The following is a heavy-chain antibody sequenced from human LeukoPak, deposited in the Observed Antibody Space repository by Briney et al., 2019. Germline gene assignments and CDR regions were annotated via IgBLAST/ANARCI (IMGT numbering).Heavy chain of an antibody. J-gene: IGHJ6*02. CDR1: GGTFSSYT. CDR2: IIPILGIA. Sequence: SVKLSCKASGGTFSSYTISWVRQAPGQGLEWMGRIIPILGIAYYAQNFQGRVTITADKSTSTAYMELSSLRSEDTAVFYCARGHHHPYYSMDIWGQGTTVTV. V-gene: IGHV1-69*02. CDR3: ARGHHHPYYSMDI.